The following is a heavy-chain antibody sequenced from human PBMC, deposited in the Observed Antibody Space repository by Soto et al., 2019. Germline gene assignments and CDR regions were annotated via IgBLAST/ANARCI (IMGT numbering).Heavy chain of an antibody. CDR2: IIPIFGTA. J-gene: IGHJ5*02. V-gene: IGHV1-69*06. Sequence: SVKVSCKASGGTFSSYAISWVRQAPGQGLEWMGGIIPIFGTANYAQKFQGRVTITVDKSTSTAYMELSSLRSEDTAVYYCARAEDIVVVPAVAWFDPWGQGTLVTVSS. D-gene: IGHD2-2*01. CDR1: GGTFSSYA. CDR3: ARAEDIVVVPAVAWFDP.